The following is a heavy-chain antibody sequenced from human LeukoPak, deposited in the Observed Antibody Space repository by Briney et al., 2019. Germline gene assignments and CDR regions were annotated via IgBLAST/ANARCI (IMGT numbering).Heavy chain of an antibody. Sequence: SVKVSCKASGGTFSSYAISWVRQAPGQGLEWMGGIIPIFGTANYAQKFQGRVTITADESTSTAYMELSSLRSEDTAVYCCARALLWFGELKPLDYWGQGTLVTVSS. J-gene: IGHJ4*02. CDR3: ARALLWFGELKPLDY. V-gene: IGHV1-69*13. D-gene: IGHD3-10*01. CDR1: GGTFSSYA. CDR2: IIPIFGTA.